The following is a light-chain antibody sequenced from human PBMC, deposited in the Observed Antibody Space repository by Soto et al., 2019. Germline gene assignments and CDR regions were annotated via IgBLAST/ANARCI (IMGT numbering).Light chain of an antibody. CDR1: QSLLHRDGKTY. CDR3: MQALQTPVT. J-gene: IGKJ4*01. CDR2: LGS. Sequence: DLVMTQTPLSLSITPGQPASISCKSSQSLLHRDGKTYLYWYLQKPGQPPRLLIYLGSNRASGVPDRFSGSGSGTDFTLKISRVEAEDVGVYYCMQALQTPVTFGGGTKVDIK. V-gene: IGKV2-28*01.